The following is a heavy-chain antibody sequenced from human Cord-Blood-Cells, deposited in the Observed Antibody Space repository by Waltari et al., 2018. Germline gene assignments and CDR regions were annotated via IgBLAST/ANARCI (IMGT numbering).Heavy chain of an antibody. CDR3: ARVGGSYYFDY. D-gene: IGHD1-26*01. Sequence: QVQLVESGGGVVQPGRSLSLSCAASGFTSSSYAMHWVRQAPGKGLEWVAVISYDGSNKYYADSVKGRFTISRDNSKNTLYLQMNSLRAEDTAVYYCARVGGSYYFDYWGQGTLVTVSS. V-gene: IGHV3-30-3*01. J-gene: IGHJ4*02. CDR2: ISYDGSNK. CDR1: GFTSSSYA.